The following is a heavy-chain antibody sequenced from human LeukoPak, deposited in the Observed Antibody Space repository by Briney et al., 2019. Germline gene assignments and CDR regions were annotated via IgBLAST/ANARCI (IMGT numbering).Heavy chain of an antibody. CDR1: GYTFIGYY. V-gene: IGHV1-2*02. J-gene: IGHJ4*02. Sequence: ASVKVSCKASGYTFIGYYVHWVRQAPGQGLEWMGWINSKSGGTNYAQKFQGRVAMTRDTSISTAYMELSRLRSDDTAVYYCARYHYYDSSGYGDYWGQGTLVTVSS. CDR2: INSKSGGT. CDR3: ARYHYYDSSGYGDY. D-gene: IGHD3-22*01.